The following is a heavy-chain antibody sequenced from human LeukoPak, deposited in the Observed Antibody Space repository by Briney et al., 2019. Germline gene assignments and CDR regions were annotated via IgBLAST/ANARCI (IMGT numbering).Heavy chain of an antibody. CDR2: IRYDGSNK. Sequence: GGSLRLSCAASGFSFGDYAIYWVRQTPGKGLEWVAFIRYDGSNKIYADSVKGRFTISRDNAKNSLYLQMNSLRAEDTAVYYCARARTGRYFDYWGQGTLVTVSS. D-gene: IGHD3/OR15-3a*01. CDR1: GFSFGDYA. V-gene: IGHV3-30*02. J-gene: IGHJ4*02. CDR3: ARARTGRYFDY.